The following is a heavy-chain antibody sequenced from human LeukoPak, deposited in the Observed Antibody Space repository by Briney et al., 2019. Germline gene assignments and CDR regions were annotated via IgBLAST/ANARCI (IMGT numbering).Heavy chain of an antibody. D-gene: IGHD1-26*01. Sequence: QSGGSLRLSCAASGFTFSSYGMHWVRQAPGKGLEWVAFIRYDGSNKYYADSVKGRFTISRDNSKNTLYLQMNSLRAEDTAVYYCAKASEGGSYPGDYFDYWGQGTLVTVSS. CDR1: GFTFSSYG. V-gene: IGHV3-30*02. CDR3: AKASEGGSYPGDYFDY. J-gene: IGHJ4*02. CDR2: IRYDGSNK.